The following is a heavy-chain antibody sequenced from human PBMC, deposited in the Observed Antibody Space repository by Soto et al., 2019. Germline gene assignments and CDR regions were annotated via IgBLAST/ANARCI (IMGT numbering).Heavy chain of an antibody. CDR2: IYYSGST. V-gene: IGHV4-59*01. D-gene: IGHD6-13*01. J-gene: IGHJ4*02. Sequence: PSETLSLTCTVSGGSMSSYYWSWIRQPPGKGLEWIGYIYYSGSTNYNPSLKSRVTISVDTSKNQFSLKLSSVTAADTAVYYCARVSSSWGLVNYFDYWGQGTLVTVSS. CDR3: ARVSSSWGLVNYFDY. CDR1: GGSMSSYY.